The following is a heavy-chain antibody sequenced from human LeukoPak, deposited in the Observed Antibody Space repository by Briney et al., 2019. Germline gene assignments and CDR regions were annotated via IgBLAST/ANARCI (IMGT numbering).Heavy chain of an antibody. J-gene: IGHJ4*01. CDR2: ISGSGITT. CDR1: GFTFSSYA. V-gene: IGHV3-23*01. CDR3: AKGIYSSGWSYFDY. D-gene: IGHD6-19*01. Sequence: PGGSLRLSCAASGFTFSSYAMSWVRQASGKGLEWVSAISGSGITTHYADSVKGRFTISRDNSKNTLYLQMNSLRAEDTAVYYCAKGIYSSGWSYFDYWGHGTLVTVSS.